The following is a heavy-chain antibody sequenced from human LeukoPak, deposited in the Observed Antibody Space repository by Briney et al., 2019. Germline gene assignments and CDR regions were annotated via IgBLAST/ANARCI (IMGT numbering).Heavy chain of an antibody. CDR3: AKDRGHHGSGSFLFDY. V-gene: IGHV3-30*02. D-gene: IGHD3-10*01. J-gene: IGHJ4*02. Sequence: GGSLILSCAASGFTFSSYGMHWVRQAPGKGLEWVAFIRYDGSNKYYADSVKGRFTISRDNSKNTLYLQMNSLRAEDTAVYYCAKDRGHHGSGSFLFDYWGQGTLVTVSS. CDR1: GFTFSSYG. CDR2: IRYDGSNK.